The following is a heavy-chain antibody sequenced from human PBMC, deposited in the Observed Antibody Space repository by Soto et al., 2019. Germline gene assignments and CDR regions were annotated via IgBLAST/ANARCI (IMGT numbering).Heavy chain of an antibody. Sequence: ASVKVSCKPSGYPFTDLYIHWVRQAPGLGLEWMGWIDPRSGASRKTQRFQGRFTMTRDTSTNTVYMELSSLRSDDTAVYFCARDGGGGTIFDYWGQGTLVTVS. CDR3: ARDGGGGTIFDY. CDR1: GYPFTDLY. J-gene: IGHJ4*02. CDR2: IDPRSGAS. D-gene: IGHD2-15*01. V-gene: IGHV1-2*02.